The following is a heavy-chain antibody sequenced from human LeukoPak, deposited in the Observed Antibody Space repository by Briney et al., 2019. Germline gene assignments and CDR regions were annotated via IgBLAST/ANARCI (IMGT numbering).Heavy chain of an antibody. CDR3: AKATRYYDSGAGPDY. CDR1: GFTFSSYA. CDR2: ISGSGGST. V-gene: IGHV3-23*01. J-gene: IGHJ4*02. Sequence: PGGSLRLSCAASGFTFSSYAMSWVRQAPGKGLEWVSAISGSGGSTYYADSVKGRFTISRDNSKNTLYLQMNSLSAEDTAVYYCAKATRYYDSGAGPDYWGQGTLVTVSS. D-gene: IGHD3-22*01.